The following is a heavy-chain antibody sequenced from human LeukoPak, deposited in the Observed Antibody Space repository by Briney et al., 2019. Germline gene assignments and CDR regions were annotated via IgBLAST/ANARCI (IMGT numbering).Heavy chain of an antibody. CDR2: INPSGGST. J-gene: IGHJ4*02. Sequence: ASVKVSCKASGDTFTSYYMHWVRQAPGQGLEWMGIINPSGGSTSYAQKFQGRVTMTRDTSTSTVYMELSSLRSEDTAVYYCAITPRNVLLWFGELCYWGQGTLVTVSS. D-gene: IGHD3-10*01. CDR1: GDTFTSYY. CDR3: AITPRNVLLWFGELCY. V-gene: IGHV1-46*01.